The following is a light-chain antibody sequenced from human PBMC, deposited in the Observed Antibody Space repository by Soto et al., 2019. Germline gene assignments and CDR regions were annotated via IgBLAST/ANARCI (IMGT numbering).Light chain of an antibody. J-gene: IGKJ3*01. CDR1: QSVSSSY. CDR3: QQYGSSRGFT. CDR2: GAS. V-gene: IGKV3-20*01. Sequence: EIVLTQSPGTLSLSPGERATLSCRASQSVSSSYLAWYQQKPGQAPMLLIYGASSRTTSVPDRFSGGGSGADFALTISRLEPEDVAVYYCQQYGSSRGFTFGRGTKVDIK.